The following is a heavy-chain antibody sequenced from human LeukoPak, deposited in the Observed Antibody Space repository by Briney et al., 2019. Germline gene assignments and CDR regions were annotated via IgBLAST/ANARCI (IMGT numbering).Heavy chain of an antibody. V-gene: IGHV3-15*01. CDR2: IKSKTDGGTT. J-gene: IGHJ6*02. CDR3: TTDV. Sequence: GGSLRLSCAASGFSFSSYYVNWVRQAPGKGLEWVGRIKSKTDGGTTDYAAPVNGRFTISRDDSKNTLFLQMNSLKIEDTAVYYCTTDVWGQGTTVTVSS. CDR1: GFSFSSYY.